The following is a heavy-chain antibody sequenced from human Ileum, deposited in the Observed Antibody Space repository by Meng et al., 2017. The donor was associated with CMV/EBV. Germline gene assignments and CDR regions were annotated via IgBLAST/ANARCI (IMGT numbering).Heavy chain of an antibody. D-gene: IGHD3-3*01. V-gene: IGHV4-39*07. J-gene: IGHJ4*02. CDR3: ARLIRGITIFGVVTPDYFDY. CDR1: GGSISSSSYY. CDR2: IYYSGST. Sequence: SETLSLTCTVSGGSISSSSYYWGWIRQPPGKGLEWIGSIYYSGSTYYNPSLKSRVTISVDTSKNQFSLKLSSVTAADTAVYYCARLIRGITIFGVVTPDYFDYWGQGTLVTVS.